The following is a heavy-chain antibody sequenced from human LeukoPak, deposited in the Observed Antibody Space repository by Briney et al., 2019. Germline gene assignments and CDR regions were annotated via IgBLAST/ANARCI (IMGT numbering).Heavy chain of an antibody. J-gene: IGHJ5*02. D-gene: IGHD1/OR15-1a*01. CDR3: ARDYDRWNNDCFDP. Sequence: ASVKVSCKASGYTFTNYGISWVRQAPGQGLEWIGWVGAYDGDTNYAKKVQGRVTMTTDTSTSTAYLELRSLRSDDTAVYYCARDYDRWNNDCFDPWGQGTLVIVSS. CDR2: VGAYDGDT. CDR1: GYTFTNYG. V-gene: IGHV1-18*01.